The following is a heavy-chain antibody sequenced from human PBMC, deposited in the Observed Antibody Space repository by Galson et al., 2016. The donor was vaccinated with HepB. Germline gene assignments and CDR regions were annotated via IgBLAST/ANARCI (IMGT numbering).Heavy chain of an antibody. CDR1: GDSVNSGFYY. V-gene: IGHV4-61*01. CDR3: GRGNNFWSGYYADY. J-gene: IGHJ4*02. Sequence: LSLTCVVSGDSVNSGFYYWSWIRQPPGKGLEWIGCIYYSGSTNYNTSLQSRVYISLDTSKNQFSLKLNSVTAADTAVYYCGRGNNFWSGYYADYWGQGTLVTVSS. CDR2: IYYSGST. D-gene: IGHD3-3*01.